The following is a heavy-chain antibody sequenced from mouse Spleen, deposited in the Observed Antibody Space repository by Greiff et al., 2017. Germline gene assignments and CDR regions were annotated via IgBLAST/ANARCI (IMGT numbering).Heavy chain of an antibody. D-gene: IGHD1-1*01. J-gene: IGHJ4*01. CDR2: ISSGSSTI. Sequence: EVKVVESGGGLVKPGGSLKLSCAASGFTFSDYGMHWVRQAPEKGLEWVAYISSGSSTIYYADTVKGRFTISRDNAKNTLFLQMTSLRSEDTAMYYCARRRYYYDGSFYAMDYWGQGTSVTVSS. CDR1: GFTFSDYG. CDR3: ARRRYYYDGSFYAMDY. V-gene: IGHV5-17*01.